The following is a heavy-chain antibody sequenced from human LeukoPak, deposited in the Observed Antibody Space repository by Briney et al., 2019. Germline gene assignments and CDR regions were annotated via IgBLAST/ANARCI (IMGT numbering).Heavy chain of an antibody. V-gene: IGHV4-34*01. Sequence: PSETLSLTCAVYGGSFSGYFWSWIRQPPGKGLEWIGEINHSGSTNYNPSLKSRVTISVDTSKNQFSLKLSSVTAADTAVYYCARKNMVRGVILDYWGQGTLVTVSS. J-gene: IGHJ4*02. CDR3: ARKNMVRGVILDY. CDR1: GGSFSGYF. D-gene: IGHD3-10*01. CDR2: INHSGST.